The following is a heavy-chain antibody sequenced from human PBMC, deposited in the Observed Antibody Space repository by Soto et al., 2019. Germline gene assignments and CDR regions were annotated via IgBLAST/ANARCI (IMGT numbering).Heavy chain of an antibody. D-gene: IGHD3-9*01. J-gene: IGHJ6*03. CDR2: IWYDGSNK. Sequence: QVQLMESGGGVVQPGRSLRLSCAASGFTFSSYGMHWVRQAPGKGLEWVAVIWYDGSNKYYADSVKGRFTISRDNSKNTLYLQMNSLRAEDTAVYYCARAGVQNYDILTGYYSYYYYYMDVWGKGTTVTVSS. CDR1: GFTFSSYG. V-gene: IGHV3-33*01. CDR3: ARAGVQNYDILTGYYSYYYYYMDV.